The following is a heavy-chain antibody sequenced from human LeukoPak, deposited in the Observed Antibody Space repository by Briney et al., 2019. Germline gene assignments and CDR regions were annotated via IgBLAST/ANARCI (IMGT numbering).Heavy chain of an antibody. D-gene: IGHD4-11*01. CDR2: IYYSGST. J-gene: IGHJ4*02. CDR1: GGSISSYY. V-gene: IGHV4-59*08. CDR3: ARHGNYRNSPFDY. Sequence: SQTLSLTCTVSGGSISSYYWSWIRQPPGKGLEWIGYIYYSGSTNYNPSLKSRVTISVDTSKNQFSLKLSSVTAADTAVYYCARHGNYRNSPFDYWGQGTLVTVSS.